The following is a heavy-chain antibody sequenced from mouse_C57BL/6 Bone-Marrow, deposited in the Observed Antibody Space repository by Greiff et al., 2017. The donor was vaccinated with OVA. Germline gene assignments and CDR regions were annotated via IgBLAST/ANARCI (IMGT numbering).Heavy chain of an antibody. CDR1: GFTFTSNG. V-gene: IGHV1-81*01. Sequence: QVQLQQSGAELARPGASVKLSCKASGFTFTSNGISWVKQRTGQGLEWIGEIYPGSGNTYYNAKFKGKATLTADKSSSTAYMELRSLTSEDSAVYFCASDYPAWFAYWGQGTLVTVSA. D-gene: IGHD2-4*01. CDR2: IYPGSGNT. J-gene: IGHJ3*01. CDR3: ASDYPAWFAY.